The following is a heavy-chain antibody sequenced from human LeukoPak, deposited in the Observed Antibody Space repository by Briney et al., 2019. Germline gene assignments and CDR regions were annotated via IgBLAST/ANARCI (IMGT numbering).Heavy chain of an antibody. Sequence: GGSLRLSCAASGFTFSSYAMSWVCQAPGKGLEWVSAISGSGGSTYYADSVKGRFTISRDNSKNTLYLQVNSLRAEDTAVYYCAKDSITIFGVVIIPDWGQGTLVTVSS. CDR1: GFTFSSYA. CDR3: AKDSITIFGVVIIPD. D-gene: IGHD3-3*01. V-gene: IGHV3-23*01. J-gene: IGHJ4*02. CDR2: ISGSGGST.